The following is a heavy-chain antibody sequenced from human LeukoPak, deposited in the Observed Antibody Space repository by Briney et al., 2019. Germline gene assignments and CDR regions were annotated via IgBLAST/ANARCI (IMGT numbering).Heavy chain of an antibody. Sequence: SETLSLTCAVYGGSFSGYYWSWIRQPPGKGLEWIGEINHSGSTNYNPSLKSRVTISVDTSKNQFSLKLSSVTAADTAVYYCASTTRITGTTSDCWGQGTLVTVSS. J-gene: IGHJ4*02. CDR3: ASTTRITGTTSDC. CDR2: INHSGST. D-gene: IGHD1-7*01. V-gene: IGHV4-34*01. CDR1: GGSFSGYY.